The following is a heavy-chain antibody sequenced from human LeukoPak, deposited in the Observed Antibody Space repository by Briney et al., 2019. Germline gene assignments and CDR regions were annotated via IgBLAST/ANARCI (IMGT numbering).Heavy chain of an antibody. CDR2: ISGDGGST. D-gene: IGHD6-19*01. CDR3: ARESETSGWYDY. V-gene: IGHV3-43*02. CDR1: GFTFSSYS. J-gene: IGHJ4*02. Sequence: GGSLRLSCAASGFTFSSYSMNWDRQAPGKGLEWVSLISGDGGSTFYADSVRGRFTISRDNTRKSLSLQMSSLRSEDTALYYCARESETSGWYDYWGQGTLVTVSS.